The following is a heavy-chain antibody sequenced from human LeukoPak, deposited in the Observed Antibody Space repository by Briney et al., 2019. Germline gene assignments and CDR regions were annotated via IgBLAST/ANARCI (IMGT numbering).Heavy chain of an antibody. V-gene: IGHV1-18*04. J-gene: IGHJ5*02. Sequence: ASVKVSCKASGYTFTAYSMHWVRQAPGQGLEWMGWISAYNGNTNYAQKLQGRVTMTTDTSTSTAYMELRSLRSDDTAMYYCARSPLREGCDPWGQGTLVTVSS. CDR2: ISAYNGNT. CDR3: ARSPLREGCDP. CDR1: GYTFTAYS. D-gene: IGHD3-10*01.